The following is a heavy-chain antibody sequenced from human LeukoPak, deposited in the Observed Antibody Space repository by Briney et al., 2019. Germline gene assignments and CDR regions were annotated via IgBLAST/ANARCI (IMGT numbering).Heavy chain of an antibody. Sequence: GGSLRLSCAASGFTVSNKYMTWVRQAPGKGLEWVSLIYSDGRTYYADSVKGRCTISRDNSKDTLYLQMNSLRVEDTAVYYCARGLFLSGYLDAFDIWGQGTVVTVSS. V-gene: IGHV3-53*01. CDR2: IYSDGRT. D-gene: IGHD3-22*01. CDR3: ARGLFLSGYLDAFDI. CDR1: GFTVSNKY. J-gene: IGHJ3*02.